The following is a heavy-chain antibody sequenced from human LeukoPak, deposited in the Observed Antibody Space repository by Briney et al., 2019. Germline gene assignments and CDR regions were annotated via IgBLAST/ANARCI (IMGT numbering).Heavy chain of an antibody. V-gene: IGHV3-48*02. D-gene: IGHD3-22*01. Sequence: GGSLRLSCAAAGFTFSSYSMNWVRQAPGKGLEWISYISGRTGTMYYADSVQGRFTISRDNAKNSLYLQLNSLRDEDTAVYYCARDRSPYTTSAYYLDYWSQGTLVTVSS. CDR3: ARDRSPYTTSAYYLDY. CDR1: GFTFSSYS. J-gene: IGHJ4*02. CDR2: ISGRTGTM.